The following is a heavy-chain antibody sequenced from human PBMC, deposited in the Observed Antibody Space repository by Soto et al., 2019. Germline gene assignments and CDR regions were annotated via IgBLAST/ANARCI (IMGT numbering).Heavy chain of an antibody. V-gene: IGHV4-39*01. D-gene: IGHD3-9*01. Sequence: SETLSLTCTVSGGSISSSSYYWGWIRQPPGKGLEWIGSIYYSGTTYYNPSLKSRVTISVDTSKTQFSLKLSSVTAADTAVYYCARQRGYYDILTGYYTELNFDYWGQGTLVTVSS. CDR3: ARQRGYYDILTGYYTELNFDY. CDR1: GGSISSSSYY. J-gene: IGHJ4*02. CDR2: IYYSGTT.